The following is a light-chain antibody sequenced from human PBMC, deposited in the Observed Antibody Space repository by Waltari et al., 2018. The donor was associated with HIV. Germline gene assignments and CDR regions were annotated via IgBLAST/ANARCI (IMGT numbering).Light chain of an antibody. CDR3: HVWDSVSDHVV. J-gene: IGLJ2*01. V-gene: IGLV3-21*04. Sequence: SYVLTQPPSLSVAPGKTANISCRGDNIGSKSVHWYQQKPDRAPVLVIYYDADRPSGIPERFSGSNSGNTATLTISRVEAGDEADYYCHVWDSVSDHVVFGGGSKLTVL. CDR2: YDA. CDR1: NIGSKS.